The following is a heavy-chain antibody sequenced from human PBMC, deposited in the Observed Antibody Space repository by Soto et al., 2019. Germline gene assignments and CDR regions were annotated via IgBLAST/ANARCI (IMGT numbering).Heavy chain of an antibody. Sequence: QVLLVQSGAEVKKPGASVKVSCKASGYTFTSFDINWVRQAPGQGPEWMGWMNPDSDNTGTAQKFQGRVTMTRNTSMSTAYMELSSLRSDDTAMYYCARTGYSAGGVCGGDCPGWDLDYWGQGTLVTVSS. CDR1: GYTFTSFD. D-gene: IGHD2-21*01. CDR3: ARTGYSAGGVCGGDCPGWDLDY. CDR2: MNPDSDNT. V-gene: IGHV1-8*01. J-gene: IGHJ4*02.